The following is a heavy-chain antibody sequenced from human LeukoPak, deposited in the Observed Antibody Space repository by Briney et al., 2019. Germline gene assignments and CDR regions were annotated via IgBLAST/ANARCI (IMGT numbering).Heavy chain of an antibody. Sequence: SETLSLTCTVSGGSISSSSYYWGWIRQPPGKGLEWIGSIYYSGSTNYNPSLKSRVTISVDTSKNQFSLKLSSVTAADTAVYYCARVLASDTAMVIESDYFDYWGQGTLVTVSS. CDR3: ARVLASDTAMVIESDYFDY. CDR1: GGSISSSSYY. CDR2: IYYSGST. V-gene: IGHV4-39*07. D-gene: IGHD5-18*01. J-gene: IGHJ4*02.